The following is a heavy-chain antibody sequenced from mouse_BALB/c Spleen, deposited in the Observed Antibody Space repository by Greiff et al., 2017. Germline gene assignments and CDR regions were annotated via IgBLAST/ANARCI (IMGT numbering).Heavy chain of an antibody. Sequence: EVQLQESGGGLVQPGGSRKLSCAASGFTFSSFGMHWVRQAPEKGLEWVAYISSGSSTIYYADTVKGRFTISRDNPKNTLFLQMTSLRSEDTAMYYCARFRDYFDYWGQGTTLTVSS. V-gene: IGHV5-17*02. J-gene: IGHJ2*01. CDR2: ISSGSSTI. CDR3: ARFRDYFDY. CDR1: GFTFSSFG.